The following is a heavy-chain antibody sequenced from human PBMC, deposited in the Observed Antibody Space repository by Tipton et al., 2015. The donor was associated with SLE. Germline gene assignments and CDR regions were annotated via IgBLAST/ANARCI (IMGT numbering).Heavy chain of an antibody. CDR3: ASVYGSGSHQGFDY. D-gene: IGHD3-10*01. Sequence: SLRLSCAASGFTVSSNYMSWVRQAPGKGLEWVSVIYSDGTTHYADSVKGRFTISRDNFKNTLYLQMNSLRAEDTAFYYCASVYGSGSHQGFDYWGQGTLVTVSS. CDR1: GFTVSSNY. CDR2: IYSDGTT. J-gene: IGHJ4*02. V-gene: IGHV3-66*01.